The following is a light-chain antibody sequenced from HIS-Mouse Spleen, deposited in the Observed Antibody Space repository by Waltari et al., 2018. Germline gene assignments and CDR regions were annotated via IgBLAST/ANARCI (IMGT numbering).Light chain of an antibody. V-gene: IGLV3-10*01. CDR1: AFPKKY. J-gene: IGLJ2*01. CDR2: EDS. CDR3: YSKDSSGNHRV. Sequence: SYDLTQPPSVSVSPGQTARITCSGDAFPKKYSYWYQQKSGQAPEPVIYEDSKRPSGIPERFSGSSSGKTATLTISGAQVEDEADYYCYSKDSSGNHRVFGGGTKLTVL.